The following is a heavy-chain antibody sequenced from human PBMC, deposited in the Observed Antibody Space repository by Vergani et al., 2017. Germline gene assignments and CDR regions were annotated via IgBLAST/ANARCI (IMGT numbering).Heavy chain of an antibody. J-gene: IGHJ4*02. CDR3: ATWWEPTV. CDR2: IRPYTGHT. Sequence: QVQLVQSGAELKKPGASVSVSCKGSSHTFQTYGISWVRQAPGKGLEWMAWIRPYTGHTIYAQKFQGRVTMTRNTSISTAYMELSSLRSEDTAVYYCATWWEPTVWGQGTLVTVSS. D-gene: IGHD1-26*01. V-gene: IGHV1-18*01. CDR1: SHTFQTYG.